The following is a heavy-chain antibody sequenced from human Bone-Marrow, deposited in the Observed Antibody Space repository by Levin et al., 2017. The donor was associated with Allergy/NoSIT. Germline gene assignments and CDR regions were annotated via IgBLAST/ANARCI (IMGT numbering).Heavy chain of an antibody. CDR3: AKGNWNIDN. Sequence: GESLKISCAASGFTFDSYGMHWVRQSPGKGLEWVALISYDGSNKYYSDSVKGRFSISRDDSKNTLYLEMNSLRAEDSSLYYCAKGNWNIDNWGRGTLVTVSS. V-gene: IGHV3-30*18. CDR1: GFTFDSYG. CDR2: ISYDGSNK. D-gene: IGHD1/OR15-1a*01. J-gene: IGHJ4*02.